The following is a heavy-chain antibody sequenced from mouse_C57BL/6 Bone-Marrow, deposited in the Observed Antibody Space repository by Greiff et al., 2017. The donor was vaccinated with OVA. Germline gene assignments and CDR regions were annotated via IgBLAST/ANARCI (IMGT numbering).Heavy chain of an antibody. CDR2: IWRGGST. J-gene: IGHJ4*01. CDR3: ATYYGNYAMDY. D-gene: IGHD2-10*01. V-gene: IGHV2-5*01. CDR1: GFSLTSYG. Sequence: VKVEESGPGLVQPSQSLSITCTVSGFSLTSYGVHWVRQSPGKGLEWLGVIWRGGSTDYNAAFMSRLSITKDNSKSQVFFKMNSLQADDTAIYYCATYYGNYAMDYWGQGTSVTVSS.